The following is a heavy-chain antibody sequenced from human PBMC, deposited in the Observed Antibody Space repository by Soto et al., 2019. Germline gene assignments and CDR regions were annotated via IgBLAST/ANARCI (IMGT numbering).Heavy chain of an antibody. J-gene: IGHJ4*02. CDR1: GFSVSDND. Sequence: GGSLRLSCAASGFSVSDNDMNWVRQAPGKGLEWVSVIYTGGSTFYGDSVKGRFTILRDISKNTLYLQMNNLRAEDTAVYYCARDHCRNGVCPFAYWGQGTPGTVSS. CDR3: ARDHCRNGVCPFAY. CDR2: IYTGGST. V-gene: IGHV3-53*01. D-gene: IGHD2-8*01.